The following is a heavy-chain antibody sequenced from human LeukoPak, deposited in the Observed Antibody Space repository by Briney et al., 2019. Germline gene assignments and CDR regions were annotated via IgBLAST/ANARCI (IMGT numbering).Heavy chain of an antibody. J-gene: IGHJ4*02. CDR3: ASVYVMGYCSGGSCYSGLDY. V-gene: IGHV1-69*06. CDR1: GGTFISYA. D-gene: IGHD2-15*01. Sequence: SVKVSCKASGGTFISYAISWVRQAPGKGLEWMGGIIPILGTANYAQKFQGRVTITADKSTSTAYMELSSLRSEDTAVYYCASVYVMGYCSGGSCYSGLDYWGQGTLVTVSS. CDR2: IIPILGTA.